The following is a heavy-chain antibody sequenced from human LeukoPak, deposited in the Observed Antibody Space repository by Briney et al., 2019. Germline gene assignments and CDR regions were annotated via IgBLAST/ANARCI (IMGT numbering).Heavy chain of an antibody. D-gene: IGHD3-16*01. V-gene: IGHV3-74*01. CDR1: GFTFSSNW. Sequence: PGGSLRLSCSASGFTFSSNWMHWVRQAPGKGLVWVSRINSDASNTNYADSVKGRFTISRDNAKNSLYLQMSNLRAEDTAVYFCARGGGLDVWGQGATVTVSS. CDR2: INSDASNT. J-gene: IGHJ6*02. CDR3: ARGGGLDV.